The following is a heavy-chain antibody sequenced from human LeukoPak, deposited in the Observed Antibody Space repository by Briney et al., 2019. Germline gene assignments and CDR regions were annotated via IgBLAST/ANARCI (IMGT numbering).Heavy chain of an antibody. Sequence: SETLSLTCDVSGGXISTTNCWTWVRQPPGGGLEWIGEVHLNGRTHYSPSLESRVTMSVDMSENHISLQLTSVTAADTAVYYCAREGGFYRPLDYSGPGTLVIVSS. V-gene: IGHV4-4*02. CDR1: GGXISTTNC. D-gene: IGHD2/OR15-2a*01. CDR3: AREGGFYRPLDY. CDR2: VHLNGRT. J-gene: IGHJ4*02.